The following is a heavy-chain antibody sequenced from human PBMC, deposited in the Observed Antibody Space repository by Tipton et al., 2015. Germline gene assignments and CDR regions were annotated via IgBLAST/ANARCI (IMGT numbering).Heavy chain of an antibody. CDR1: HFPFNTYG. J-gene: IGHJ3*02. D-gene: IGHD4-11*01. CDR2: IWYDGSNK. V-gene: IGHV3-33*01. CDR3: ARAHDYSNHDAFDI. Sequence: SLRLSCEASHFPFNTYGMHWVRQAPGKGLEWVAVIWYDGSNKYYADSVKGRFTISRDNSENTVYLEMDSLRAEDTAVYYCARAHDYSNHDAFDIWGQGTMVTVSS.